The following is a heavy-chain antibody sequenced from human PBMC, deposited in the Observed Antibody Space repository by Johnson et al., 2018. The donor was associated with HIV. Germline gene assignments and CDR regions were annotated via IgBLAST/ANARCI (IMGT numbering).Heavy chain of an antibody. CDR1: GFTFSSYG. CDR3: ARDLARRGGAAFDI. CDR2: LHSGGST. D-gene: IGHD1-26*01. V-gene: IGHV3-NL1*01. J-gene: IGHJ3*02. Sequence: QMLLVESGGGVVQPGGSLRLSCAASGFTFSSYGMHWVRQAPGKGLEWVSVLHSGGSTSYADSVKGRFTISRDNSNKTLHLQMNSLGPEDTAVYYCARDLARRGGAAFDIWGQGTMVTVSS.